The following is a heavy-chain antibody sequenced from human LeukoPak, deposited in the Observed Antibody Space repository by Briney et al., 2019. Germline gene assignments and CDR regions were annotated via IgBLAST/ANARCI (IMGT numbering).Heavy chain of an antibody. CDR3: AREYSASEH. D-gene: IGHD5-12*01. Sequence: GASVKVSCKASGYTFVGYYLHWVRQAPGQGLEWMAWIDPYTGSTHYAQKFQGRITVTRDTSLSTTYMELNWLTSDDTALYYCAREYSASEHWGQGTLVTVSS. V-gene: IGHV1-2*02. J-gene: IGHJ1*01. CDR2: IDPYTGST. CDR1: GYTFVGYY.